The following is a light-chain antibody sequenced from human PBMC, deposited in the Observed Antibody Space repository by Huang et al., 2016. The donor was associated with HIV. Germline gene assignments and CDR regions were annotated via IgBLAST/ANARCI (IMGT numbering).Light chain of an antibody. CDR1: QSIGNY. Sequence: EIVLTQSPATLSLSPGERATLSCRASQSIGNYLAWYQQRPGQSPRLLIYDASHRATGIPARFSGSGSGTDFTLTISSLEPEDFAVYYCQQRTNWPLLTFGGGTKVEIK. J-gene: IGKJ4*01. V-gene: IGKV3-11*01. CDR2: DAS. CDR3: QQRTNWPLLT.